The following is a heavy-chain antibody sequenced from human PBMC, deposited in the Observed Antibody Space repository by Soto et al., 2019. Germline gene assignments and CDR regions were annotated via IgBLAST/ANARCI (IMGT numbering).Heavy chain of an antibody. V-gene: IGHV4-39*01. CDR3: ARSGGLQHIDY. Sequence: PSENLSLTCTFSGDSISSSVYDWGWILQPPGKGLEWIGSIYYSGSTYYNPSLKSRVTISVDTSKNEFSLKLSSVTAADTAVHYCARSGGLQHIDYWGQGTLVTVSS. CDR2: IYYSGST. CDR1: GDSISSSVYD. J-gene: IGHJ4*02. D-gene: IGHD4-4*01.